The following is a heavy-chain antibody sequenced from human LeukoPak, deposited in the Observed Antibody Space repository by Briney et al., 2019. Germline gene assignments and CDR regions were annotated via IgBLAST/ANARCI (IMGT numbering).Heavy chain of an antibody. J-gene: IGHJ3*02. Sequence: ASVKVSCKVSGYTLTELSMHWVRQAPGKGLEWMGGFDPEDGETIYAQKFQGRVTMTEDTSTDTAYMELRSLRSDDTAVYYCARQSVITLVRGDDAFDIWGQGTMVTVSS. V-gene: IGHV1-24*01. CDR1: GYTLTELS. D-gene: IGHD3-10*01. CDR3: ARQSVITLVRGDDAFDI. CDR2: FDPEDGET.